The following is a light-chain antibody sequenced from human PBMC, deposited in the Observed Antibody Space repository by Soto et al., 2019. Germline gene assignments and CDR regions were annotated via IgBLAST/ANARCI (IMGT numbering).Light chain of an antibody. CDR2: DVS. CDR3: QQRSNWPLT. V-gene: IGKV3-11*01. Sequence: ETVMTQSPGTLSLSPGERATLSCRASQSVSSYLAWYQQKPGQAPRLLINDVSNRATGTPARFSGSGSGTDFTLTISSLEPEDFAVYYCQQRSNWPLTFGGGTKVDIK. J-gene: IGKJ4*01. CDR1: QSVSSY.